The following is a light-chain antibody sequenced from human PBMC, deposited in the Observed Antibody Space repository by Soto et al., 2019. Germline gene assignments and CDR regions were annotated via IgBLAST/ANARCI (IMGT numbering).Light chain of an antibody. J-gene: IGLJ1*01. Sequence: QSVLTQPASVSGSPGQSITISCTGTSSDVGAYNYVSWYQQLPGKAPKLMIYDVSNRPSGVSNRFPGSKSGNTASLTISGLQAEDETDYYCFSYTTSSTYVFGTGTKVTVL. CDR3: FSYTTSSTYV. CDR2: DVS. CDR1: SSDVGAYNY. V-gene: IGLV2-14*03.